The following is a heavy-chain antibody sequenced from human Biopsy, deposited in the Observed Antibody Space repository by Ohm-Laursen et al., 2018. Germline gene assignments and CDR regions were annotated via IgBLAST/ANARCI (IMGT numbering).Heavy chain of an antibody. J-gene: IGHJ6*02. V-gene: IGHV4-34*01. D-gene: IGHD3-22*01. CDR1: GESFNGYY. CDR2: INHSGRT. Sequence: SDTLSLTCAVYGESFNGYYWSWIRQTPGKGLEWIGEINHSGRTNYNPSLKSRVTISVDKSKNRFSLKVRSVTAADTAVYYCVRGVDYYDPYHYYALDVWGQGTTVTVSS. CDR3: VRGVDYYDPYHYYALDV.